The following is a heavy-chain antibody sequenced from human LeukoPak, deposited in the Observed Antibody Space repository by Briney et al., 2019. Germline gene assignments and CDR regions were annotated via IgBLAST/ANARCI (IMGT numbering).Heavy chain of an antibody. CDR1: GYSISSGYY. CDR2: IYHSGST. Sequence: SETLSLTCTVSGYSISSGYYWGWIRQPPGKGLEWIGSIYHSGSTYYNPSLKSRVTISVDTSKNQFSLKLSSVTAADTAVYYCARTPCGSYSSHWGQGTLVTVSS. J-gene: IGHJ4*02. CDR3: ARTPCGSYSSH. D-gene: IGHD1-26*01. V-gene: IGHV4-38-2*02.